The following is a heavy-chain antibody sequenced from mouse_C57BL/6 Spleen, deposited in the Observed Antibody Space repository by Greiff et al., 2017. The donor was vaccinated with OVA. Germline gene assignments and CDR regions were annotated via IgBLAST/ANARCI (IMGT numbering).Heavy chain of an antibody. V-gene: IGHV5-17*01. CDR2: ISSGSSTI. CDR1: GFTFSDYG. J-gene: IGHJ3*01. CDR3: ARPLTTVVAKGFAY. Sequence: EVKVVESGGGLVKPGGSLKLSCAASGFTFSDYGMHWVRQAPEKGLEWVAYISSGSSTIYYADTVKGRFTISRDNAKNTLFLQMTSLRSEDTAMYYCARPLTTVVAKGFAYWGQGTLVTVSA. D-gene: IGHD1-1*01.